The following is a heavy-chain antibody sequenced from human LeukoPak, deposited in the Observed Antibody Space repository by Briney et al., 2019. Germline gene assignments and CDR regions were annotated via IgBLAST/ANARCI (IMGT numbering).Heavy chain of an antibody. CDR2: ISAYNGNT. D-gene: IGHD2-15*01. CDR1: GYTFTSYG. J-gene: IGHJ4*02. V-gene: IGHV1-18*01. Sequence: ASVKVSCKASGYTFTSYGISWVRQAPGQGLEWMGWISAYNGNTNYAQKLQGRVTMTTDTSTSTAYMELRSLRSDDTAVYYCAIYCSGGSCYPYWGQGTLVTVSS. CDR3: AIYCSGGSCYPY.